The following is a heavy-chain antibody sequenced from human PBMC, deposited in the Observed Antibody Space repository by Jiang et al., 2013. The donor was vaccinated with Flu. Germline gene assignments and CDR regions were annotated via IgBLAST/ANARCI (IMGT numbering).Heavy chain of an antibody. CDR2: IDPSDSYT. CDR1: GYSFTSYW. V-gene: IGHV5-10-1*01. Sequence: GYSFTSYWISWVRQMPGKGLEWMGRIDPSDSYTNYSPSFQGHVTISADKSISTAYLQWSSLKASDTAMYYCARLPPVRFLEWLGHMDVWGQGTTVTVSS. J-gene: IGHJ6*02. D-gene: IGHD3-3*01. CDR3: ARLPPVRFLEWLGHMDV.